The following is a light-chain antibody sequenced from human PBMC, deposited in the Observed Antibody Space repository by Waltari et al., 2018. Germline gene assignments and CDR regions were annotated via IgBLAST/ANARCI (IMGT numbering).Light chain of an antibody. V-gene: IGLV2-23*02. CDR2: AVS. J-gene: IGLJ2*01. CDR1: RSDVGTYKR. CDR3: SSYAGSSKGV. Sequence: QSALTQPASVSGSPGQSITLSCTGTRSDVGTYKRVSWYQQHPGKAPKLMIYAVSKRPSGVSDRFSGSKSGDMASLTISGLQPEDEAEYFCSSYAGSSKGVFGGGTKVTVL.